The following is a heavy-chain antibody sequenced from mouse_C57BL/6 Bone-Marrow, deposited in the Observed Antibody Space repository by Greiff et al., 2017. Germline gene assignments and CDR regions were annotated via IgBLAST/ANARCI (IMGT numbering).Heavy chain of an antibody. V-gene: IGHV1-42*01. J-gene: IGHJ4*01. CDR3: ARRVAYYAMDY. CDR1: GYSFTGYY. CDR2: INPSTGGT. Sequence: EVQLQQSGPELVKPGASVKISCKASGYSFTGYYMNWVKQSPDKSLEWIGEINPSTGGTTYNQKFKAKATLTVDKSSSTAYMQLKSLTSEDSAVYYCARRVAYYAMDYWGQGTSVTVSA.